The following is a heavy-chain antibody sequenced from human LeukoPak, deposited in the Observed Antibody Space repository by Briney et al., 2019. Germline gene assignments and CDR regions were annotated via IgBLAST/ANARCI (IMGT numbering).Heavy chain of an antibody. CDR2: INPNGGGT. D-gene: IGHD7-27*01. J-gene: IGHJ4*02. CDR3: ARGTGAPNYFDY. Sequence: GASVKVSCKASGYTFTGYYIHWVREAPGQALEWMAWINPNGGGTNYAQKFQGRVAVTRDSSISTAYMELSGLTSDDTAVFYCARGTGAPNYFDYWGQGTLVTVSS. V-gene: IGHV1-2*02. CDR1: GYTFTGYY.